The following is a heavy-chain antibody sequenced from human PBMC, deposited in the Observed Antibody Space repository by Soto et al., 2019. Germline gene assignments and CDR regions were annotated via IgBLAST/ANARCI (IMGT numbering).Heavy chain of an antibody. V-gene: IGHV3-23*01. Sequence: PGGSLRLSCAASGFTFSSYAISWGRQAPGKGLEWVSAISGSGGSTYYADSVKGRFTISRDNSKNTLYLQMNSLRAEDTAVYYCAKNLDYYDSSGHFDDWGQGTLVTVSS. D-gene: IGHD3-22*01. CDR2: ISGSGGST. CDR1: GFTFSSYA. J-gene: IGHJ4*02. CDR3: AKNLDYYDSSGHFDD.